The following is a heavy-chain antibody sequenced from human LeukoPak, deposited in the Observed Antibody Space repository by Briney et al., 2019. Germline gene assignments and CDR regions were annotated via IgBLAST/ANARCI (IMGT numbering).Heavy chain of an antibody. CDR1: GGSINNRNYY. CDR3: ARVPVYFGKGYFDS. V-gene: IGHV4-39*01. J-gene: IGHJ4*02. D-gene: IGHD2/OR15-2a*01. CDR2: IYFGGST. Sequence: SETLSLTCSVSGGSINNRNYYWGWVRQPPGKGLEWIGHIYFGGSTFYNPALKSRLTMSIDTSKDQFSLNVNSLGAADTAVYYCARVPVYFGKGYFDSWGRGTLVTVSS.